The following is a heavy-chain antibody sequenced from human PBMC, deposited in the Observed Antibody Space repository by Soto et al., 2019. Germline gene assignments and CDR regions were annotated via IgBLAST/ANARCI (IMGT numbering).Heavy chain of an antibody. CDR2: ISYDGSNK. D-gene: IGHD3-10*01. CDR3: AKERAYYPSDFDY. CDR1: GFTFSSYG. V-gene: IGHV3-30*18. J-gene: IGHJ4*02. Sequence: GGSLRLSCAASGFTFSSYGMHWVRQAPGKGLEWVAVISYDGSNKYYADSVKGRFTISRDNSKNTLYLQMNSLRAEDTAVYYCAKERAYYPSDFDYWGQGTLVTVSS.